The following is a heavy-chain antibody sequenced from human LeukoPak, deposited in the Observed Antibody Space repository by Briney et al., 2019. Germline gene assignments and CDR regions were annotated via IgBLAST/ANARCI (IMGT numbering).Heavy chain of an antibody. D-gene: IGHD2-2*02. CDR1: GFTFSSCW. Sequence: GGSLRLSCAASGFTFSSCWMSWVRQAPGKGPEWVANIKQDGSETYYVASVKGRFTISRDNTKNSLYLQMNSLRAEDTAVYYCARDDVYPNPWGQGTLVTVSS. CDR3: ARDDVYPNP. V-gene: IGHV3-7*04. CDR2: IKQDGSET. J-gene: IGHJ5*02.